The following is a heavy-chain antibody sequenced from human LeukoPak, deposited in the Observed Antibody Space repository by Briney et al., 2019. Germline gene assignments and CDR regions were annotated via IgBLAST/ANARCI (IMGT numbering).Heavy chain of an antibody. J-gene: IGHJ5*02. D-gene: IGHD2-2*01. CDR1: GFTFSNYG. Sequence: GGSLRLSCAASGFTFSNYGMSWVRQAPGKGLEWVSGTSGSGGSTYYADSVKGRFTISRDNSKNTLYLQMNSLRAEDTAVYYCAKGYCSSISCYTGYNWFDPWGQGTLVTVSS. V-gene: IGHV3-23*01. CDR3: AKGYCSSISCYTGYNWFDP. CDR2: TSGSGGST.